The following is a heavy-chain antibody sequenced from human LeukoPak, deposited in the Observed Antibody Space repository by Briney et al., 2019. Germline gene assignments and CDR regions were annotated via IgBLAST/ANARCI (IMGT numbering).Heavy chain of an antibody. J-gene: IGHJ4*02. CDR3: AKDIDPYYDILTGYSLFDY. CDR2: ISWDGGST. D-gene: IGHD3-9*01. CDR1: GFTFDDYT. V-gene: IGHV3-43*01. Sequence: GSLRLSCAASGFTFDDYTMHWVRQAPGKGLEWVSLISWDGGSTYYADSVKGRFTISRDNSKNSLYLQMNSLRTEDTALYYCAKDIDPYYDILTGYSLFDYWGQGTLVTVSS.